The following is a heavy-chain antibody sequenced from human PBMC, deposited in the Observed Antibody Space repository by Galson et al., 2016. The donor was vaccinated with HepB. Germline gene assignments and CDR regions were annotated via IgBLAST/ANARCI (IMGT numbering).Heavy chain of an antibody. CDR2: INTNTGNP. Sequence: QSGAEVKKPGESLKVSCKASGYTFTSYAMNWVRQAPGQGLEWMGWINTNTGNPTYAQGFTGRFVFSLDTSVSTAYLQIRSLKAEDTAVYYCARDYYGSGSPIGPFDYWGQGTLVTVSS. CDR1: GYTFTSYA. J-gene: IGHJ4*02. D-gene: IGHD3-10*01. CDR3: ARDYYGSGSPIGPFDY. V-gene: IGHV7-4-1*02.